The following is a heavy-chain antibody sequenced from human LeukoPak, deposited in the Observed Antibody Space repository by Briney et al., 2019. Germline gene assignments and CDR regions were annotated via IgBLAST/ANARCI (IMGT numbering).Heavy chain of an antibody. V-gene: IGHV3-48*04. Sequence: PGGSLRLSCAASGFPFSSYTMNWVRQAPGKGLEWVSYINSGSNLIYYADSVKGRFTISRDNAKNSLYLQMNSLRAEDTAVYYCARVQRVAVPAVPFYYYYMDVWGKGTTVTVSS. D-gene: IGHD2-2*01. CDR2: INSGSNLI. CDR3: ARVQRVAVPAVPFYYYYMDV. J-gene: IGHJ6*03. CDR1: GFPFSSYT.